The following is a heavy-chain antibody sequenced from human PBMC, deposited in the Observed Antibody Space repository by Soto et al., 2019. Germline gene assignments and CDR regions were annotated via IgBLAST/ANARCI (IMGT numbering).Heavy chain of an antibody. CDR1: ASSISSAYF. Sequence: PSETLSLTCAVSASSISSAYFWDWIRQPPGKGLEWIATIFHTGGTYYKPSQKCRGSISVDTSNNQFALRLNSVTSAHTAVYVCALTWLAGGAAADAFDICGQGTMVT. D-gene: IGHD2-21*01. J-gene: IGHJ3*02. V-gene: IGHV4-38-2*01. CDR3: ALTWLAGGAAADAFDI. CDR2: IFHTGGT.